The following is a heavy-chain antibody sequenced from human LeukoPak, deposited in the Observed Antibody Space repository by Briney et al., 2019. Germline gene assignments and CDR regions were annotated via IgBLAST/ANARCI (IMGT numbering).Heavy chain of an antibody. CDR3: ARKLGIFTVTTAFDY. D-gene: IGHD4-17*01. CDR1: GGSFSGYY. V-gene: IGHV4-34*01. Sequence: SETLSLTCAVYGGSFSGYYWSWIRQPPGKGLEWIGEINHSGSTNYNPSPKSRVTISVDTSKNQFSLKLSSATAADTAVYYCARKLGIFTVTTAFDYWGQGTLVTVSS. CDR2: INHSGST. J-gene: IGHJ4*02.